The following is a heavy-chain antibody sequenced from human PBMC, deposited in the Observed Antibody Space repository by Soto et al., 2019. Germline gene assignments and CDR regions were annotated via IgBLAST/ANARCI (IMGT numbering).Heavy chain of an antibody. CDR3: ARGASDFWGGYPEIHFFDS. Sequence: GGSPRLSCAATEFTFSTYPMHWVRQAPGKGLEWVAVISHDEGNKYYGDSMKGRFTISRDNSKNTLYLQMNSLRGDDTAVYYCARGASDFWGGYPEIHFFDSWGQGTLVTVSS. J-gene: IGHJ4*02. CDR1: EFTFSTYP. V-gene: IGHV3-30-3*01. D-gene: IGHD3-3*01. CDR2: ISHDEGNK.